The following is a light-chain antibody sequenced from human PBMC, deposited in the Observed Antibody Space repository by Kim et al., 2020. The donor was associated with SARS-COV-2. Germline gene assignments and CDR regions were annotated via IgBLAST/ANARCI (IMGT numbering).Light chain of an antibody. J-gene: IGLJ1*01. Sequence: SYELTQPPSVSVFPGQTASITCSGDKLGDKYASWYQQKSGQSPVLVIYQDNKRPSGIPERFSGEKSGNTATLTISGTQAMDEADYYCQAWDSSTYVFGPG. CDR2: QDN. CDR3: QAWDSSTYV. V-gene: IGLV3-1*01. CDR1: KLGDKY.